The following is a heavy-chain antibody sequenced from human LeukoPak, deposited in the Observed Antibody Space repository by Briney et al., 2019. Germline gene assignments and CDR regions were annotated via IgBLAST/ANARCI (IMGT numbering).Heavy chain of an antibody. Sequence: SETLSLTCTVSSGSISGYYWNWMRQPPGKGLEWIGYFYYSGSTNYNPSLRGRITISLDTSKNQFSLTLSSVTAADTAVYYCARPKSGYDDWYFDLWGRGTLVTVSS. V-gene: IGHV4-59*01. D-gene: IGHD5-12*01. CDR3: ARPKSGYDDWYFDL. J-gene: IGHJ2*01. CDR1: SGSISGYY. CDR2: FYYSGST.